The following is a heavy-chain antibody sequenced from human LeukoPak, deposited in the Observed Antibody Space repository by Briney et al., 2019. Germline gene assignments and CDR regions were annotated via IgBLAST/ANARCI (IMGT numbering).Heavy chain of an antibody. V-gene: IGHV1-2*02. Sequence: VSVKVSCKASGYTFTGYYMHWVRQAPGQGLEWVGWINPNSGGTNYAQKFQGRVTMTRDTSISTAYMELSRLRSDDTAVYYCARGGEHRGKFDYWGQGTLITVSS. CDR2: INPNSGGT. CDR1: GYTFTGYY. D-gene: IGHD1/OR15-1a*01. CDR3: ARGGEHRGKFDY. J-gene: IGHJ4*02.